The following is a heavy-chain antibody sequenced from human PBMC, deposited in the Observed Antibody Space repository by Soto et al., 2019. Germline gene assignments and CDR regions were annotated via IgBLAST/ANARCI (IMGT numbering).Heavy chain of an antibody. CDR1: GGSFSGYY. CDR3: ARGWGYSSGWSRFHKGWFDP. Sequence: QVQLQQWGAGLLKPSETLSLTCAVYGGSFSGYYWSWIRQPPGKGLEWSGEINHSGSTNYNPSLKSRVTISVDTSKNQFSLKLSSVTAADTAVYYCARGWGYSSGWSRFHKGWFDPWGLGTLVTVSS. V-gene: IGHV4-34*01. CDR2: INHSGST. D-gene: IGHD6-19*01. J-gene: IGHJ5*02.